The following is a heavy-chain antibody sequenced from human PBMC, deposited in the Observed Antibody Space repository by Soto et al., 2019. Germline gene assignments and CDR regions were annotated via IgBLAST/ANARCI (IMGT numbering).Heavy chain of an antibody. D-gene: IGHD5-18*01. CDR1: GFTFSSYA. CDR2: ISYDGSNK. Sequence: GGSLRLSCAASGFTFSSYAMHWVRQAPGKGLEWVAVISYDGSNKYYADSVKGRFTISRDNTKKSLYLQMNSLRAEDTAVYYCARDLLVLSGYGPDVWGHGTTVTVSS. CDR3: ARDLLVLSGYGPDV. V-gene: IGHV3-30-3*01. J-gene: IGHJ6*02.